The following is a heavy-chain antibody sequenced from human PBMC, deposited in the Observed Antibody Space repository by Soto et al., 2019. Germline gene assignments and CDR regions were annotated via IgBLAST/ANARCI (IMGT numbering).Heavy chain of an antibody. Sequence: QVHLVESGGGLVKPGGSLRLSCAASGFTFSDYYMSWIRQAPGKGLEWVSYISGSGSYTNYADSVKGRFTISRDNAKNSLYLQMNSLRAEDTAVYYCASLPQQLVDFWGQGTLVTVSS. CDR1: GFTFSDYY. CDR2: ISGSGSYT. J-gene: IGHJ4*02. CDR3: ASLPQQLVDF. D-gene: IGHD6-13*01. V-gene: IGHV3-11*06.